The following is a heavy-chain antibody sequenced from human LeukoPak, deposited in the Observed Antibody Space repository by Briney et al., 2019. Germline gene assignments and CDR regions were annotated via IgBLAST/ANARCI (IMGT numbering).Heavy chain of an antibody. CDR2: INPNSGGT. CDR3: ARAVLRFLEWLFPLGY. J-gene: IGHJ4*02. CDR1: GYTFTGYY. D-gene: IGHD3-3*01. V-gene: IGHV1-2*02. Sequence: GASVKVSCKASGYTFTGYYMHWVRQAPGQGLEWMGWINPNSGGTNYAQKFQGRVTMTRDTSISTACMELSRLRSDDTAVYYCARAVLRFLEWLFPLGYWGQGTLVTVSS.